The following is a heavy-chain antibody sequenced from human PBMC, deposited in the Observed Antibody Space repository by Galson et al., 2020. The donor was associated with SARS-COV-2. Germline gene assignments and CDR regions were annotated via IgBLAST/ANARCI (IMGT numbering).Heavy chain of an antibody. D-gene: IGHD6-19*01. CDR1: GFTFSSYG. Sequence: GGSLRLSCAASGFTFSSYGMSWVRQAPGKGLEWVSGISGRGGSTYYADSVKGRFTISRDNSKNTLYLQINSLRAEDTAVYYCAKVGDTSGWYYFDYWGQGTLVTVSS. CDR3: AKVGDTSGWYYFDY. J-gene: IGHJ4*02. V-gene: IGHV3-23*01. CDR2: ISGRGGST.